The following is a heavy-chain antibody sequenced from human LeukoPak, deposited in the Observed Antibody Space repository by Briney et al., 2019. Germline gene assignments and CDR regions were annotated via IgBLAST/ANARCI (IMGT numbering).Heavy chain of an antibody. CDR1: GFTFSRYA. CDR3: ASPPPYSSGWYEYYYYGMDV. CDR2: ISYDGSNK. D-gene: IGHD6-19*01. J-gene: IGHJ6*04. Sequence: HPGRSLRLSCAASGFTFSRYAMHWVRQAPGKGLEWVAVISYDGSNKYYADPVKGRFTIYRDNSKNTLYLQMNILRAEDTAVYYCASPPPYSSGWYEYYYYGMDVWGKGTTVTVSS. V-gene: IGHV3-30*04.